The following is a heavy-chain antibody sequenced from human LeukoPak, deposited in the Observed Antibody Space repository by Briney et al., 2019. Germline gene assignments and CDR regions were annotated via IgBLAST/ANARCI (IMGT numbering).Heavy chain of an antibody. Sequence: SQTLSLTCTVSGGSISSGGYYWSWIRQHPGKGLEWIGYIYYSGSTYYNPSLKSRVTISVDTSKNQFSLKLSSVTAADTAVYYCARDAGSYGGNSEAFDIWGQGTMVTVSS. CDR3: ARDAGSYGGNSEAFDI. D-gene: IGHD4-23*01. V-gene: IGHV4-31*03. J-gene: IGHJ3*02. CDR2: IYYSGST. CDR1: GGSISSGGYY.